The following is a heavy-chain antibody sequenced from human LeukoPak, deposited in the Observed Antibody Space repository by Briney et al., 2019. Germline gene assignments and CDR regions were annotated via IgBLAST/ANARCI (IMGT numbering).Heavy chain of an antibody. CDR2: ISAYNGNT. V-gene: IGHV1-18*01. CDR1: GYTFTSYG. D-gene: IGHD2-8*01. J-gene: IGHJ4*02. CDR3: ARDATRGIMVAPYDY. Sequence: ASVKVSCKASGYTFTSYGISWVRQAPGQGLEWMGWISAYNGNTNYAQKLQGRVTMPTDTSTSTAYMELRSLRSDDTAVYYCARDATRGIMVAPYDYWGQGTLVTVSS.